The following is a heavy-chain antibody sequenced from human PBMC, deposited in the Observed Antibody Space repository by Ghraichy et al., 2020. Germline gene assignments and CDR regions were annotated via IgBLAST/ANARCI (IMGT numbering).Heavy chain of an antibody. CDR1: GFTFSNFV. CDR2: IRGSGGKT. V-gene: IGHV3-23*01. J-gene: IGHJ3*02. D-gene: IGHD3-16*01. Sequence: ETLSLTCAASGFTFSNFVMTWVRQAPGKGLEWVSAIRGSGGKTDYADSVKGRFTISRDNSKNTLYLQMNSLRAEDTAVYYCAKDRFGSVADAFDIWGQGTMVTVSS. CDR3: AKDRFGSVADAFDI.